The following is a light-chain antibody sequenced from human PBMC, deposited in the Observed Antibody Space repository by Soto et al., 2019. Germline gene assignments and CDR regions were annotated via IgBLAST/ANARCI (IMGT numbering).Light chain of an antibody. CDR3: QQYCSLYT. J-gene: IGKJ2*01. CDR2: GAS. V-gene: IGKV3-20*01. CDR1: QSVSSSY. Sequence: EIVLTQSPGTLSLSPGERATLSCRASQSVSSSYLAWYQQKPGQAPRLLIYGASSRATGIPDRFSGSGSGTDLTLTISRLEPEEFEVYYWQQYCSLYTFGQGTKVEIK.